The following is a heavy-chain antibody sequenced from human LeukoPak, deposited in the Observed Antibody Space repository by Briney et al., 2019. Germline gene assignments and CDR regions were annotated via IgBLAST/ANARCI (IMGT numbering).Heavy chain of an antibody. V-gene: IGHV4-39*01. D-gene: IGHD5-18*01. CDR2: IYYSGST. CDR3: ATVPPGYSYSRFGY. Sequence: SETLSLTCTVSGGSISSSSYYWGWIRQPPGKGLEWIGSIYYSGSTYYNPSLKSRVTISVDTSKNQFSLKLSPVTAADTAVYYCATVPPGYSYSRFGYWGQGTLVTVSS. CDR1: GGSISSSSYY. J-gene: IGHJ4*02.